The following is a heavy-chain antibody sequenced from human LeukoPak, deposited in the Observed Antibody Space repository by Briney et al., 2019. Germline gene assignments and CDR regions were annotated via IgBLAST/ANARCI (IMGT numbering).Heavy chain of an antibody. V-gene: IGHV3-30-3*01. J-gene: IGHJ4*02. D-gene: IGHD3-22*01. Sequence: PGGSLRLSCAASGFTFSNYAMHWVRQAPGKGLEWVAVISYDGSNKYYADSVKGRFTISRDNSKNTLYLQMNSLRAEDTAVYYCARDYDSSGYYVFYFDYWGQGTLVTVSS. CDR2: ISYDGSNK. CDR1: GFTFSNYA. CDR3: ARDYDSSGYYVFYFDY.